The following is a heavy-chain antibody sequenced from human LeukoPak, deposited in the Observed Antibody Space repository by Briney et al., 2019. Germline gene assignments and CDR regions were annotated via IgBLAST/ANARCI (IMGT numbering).Heavy chain of an antibody. J-gene: IGHJ4*02. CDR2: ISYDGSNK. V-gene: IGHV3-30-3*01. CDR1: GFTFSSYA. CDR3: ARDSGSSEYYFDY. Sequence: GGSLRLSCAASGFTFSSYAMHWVRQAPGKGLEWVAVISYDGSNKYYADSVKGRFTISRDNSKNTLYLQMNSLRAEDTAVYYCARDSGSSEYYFDYWGQGTLVTVSS. D-gene: IGHD1-26*01.